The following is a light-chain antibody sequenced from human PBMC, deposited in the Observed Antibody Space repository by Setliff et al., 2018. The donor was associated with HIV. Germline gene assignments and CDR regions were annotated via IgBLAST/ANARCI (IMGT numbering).Light chain of an antibody. Sequence: QSVLTQPASVSGSPGQSITISCGGTGSAVGGYNYVSWYQQHPGKAPKLMIYDVSNRPSGVSNRFSGSKSGHTASLTISGLQAEDEADYYCSSYTSSNTGVFGTGTKVTVL. J-gene: IGLJ1*01. CDR2: DVS. CDR3: SSYTSSNTGV. CDR1: GSAVGGYNY. V-gene: IGLV2-14*03.